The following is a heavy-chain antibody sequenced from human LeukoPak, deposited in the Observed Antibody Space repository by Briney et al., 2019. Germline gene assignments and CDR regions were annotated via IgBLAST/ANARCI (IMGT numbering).Heavy chain of an antibody. Sequence: GGSLRLSCAASGFTFSSYSMNWVRQAPGKGLEWVSSISSSSSYIYYADSVKGRFAISRDNAKNSLYLQMNSLRAEDTAMYYCARALVVVAANDDYWGQGTLVTVSS. J-gene: IGHJ4*02. CDR3: ARALVVVAANDDY. D-gene: IGHD2-15*01. CDR2: ISSSSSYI. V-gene: IGHV3-21*01. CDR1: GFTFSSYS.